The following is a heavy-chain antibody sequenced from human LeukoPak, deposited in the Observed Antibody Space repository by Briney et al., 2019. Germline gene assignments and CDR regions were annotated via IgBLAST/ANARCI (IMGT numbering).Heavy chain of an antibody. Sequence: PGGSLRLSCAASGFTFSSYEMNWVRQAAGKGLEWVSYISSSGSTIYYADSVKGRFTISRDNAKNSLYLQMNSLRAEDTAVYYCARLVYSGSYFDYWGQGTLVTVSS. D-gene: IGHD1-26*01. V-gene: IGHV3-48*03. CDR2: ISSSGSTI. CDR1: GFTFSSYE. CDR3: ARLVYSGSYFDY. J-gene: IGHJ4*02.